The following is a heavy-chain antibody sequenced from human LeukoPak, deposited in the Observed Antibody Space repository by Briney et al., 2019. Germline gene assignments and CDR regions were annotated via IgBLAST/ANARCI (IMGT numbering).Heavy chain of an antibody. V-gene: IGHV4-34*01. CDR2: INHSGST. D-gene: IGHD2-2*01. Sequence: SGTLSLTCAVYGGSFSGYYWSWIRQSPGKGLEWIGEINHSGSTNYNPSLKSRVTISVDTSKNQFSLKLSSVTAADTAVYYCAGPVVPAAISYFDLWGRGTLVTVSS. J-gene: IGHJ2*01. CDR1: GGSFSGYY. CDR3: AGPVVPAAISYFDL.